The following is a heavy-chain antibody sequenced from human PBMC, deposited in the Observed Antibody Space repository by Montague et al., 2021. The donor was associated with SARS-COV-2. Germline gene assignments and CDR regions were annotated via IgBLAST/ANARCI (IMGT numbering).Heavy chain of an antibody. Sequence: PALVKPTQTLTLTCTFSGFSLRTAGTCVSWIRQPPGKAPQWLARIDWDGDKYYSRTLETRVSISTDTAKTQVVLTMTNVDPMDTATYYCARLSGVAPRCYYDGMDVWGQGTAVTVSS. D-gene: IGHD7-27*01. CDR1: GFSLRTAGTC. CDR2: IDWDGDK. CDR3: ARLSGVAPRCYYDGMDV. J-gene: IGHJ6*02. V-gene: IGHV2-70*11.